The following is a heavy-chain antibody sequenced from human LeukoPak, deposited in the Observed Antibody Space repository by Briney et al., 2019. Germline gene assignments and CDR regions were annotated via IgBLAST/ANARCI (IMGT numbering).Heavy chain of an antibody. CDR3: AKAVMATYRTGAFDI. D-gene: IGHD5-24*01. CDR2: ISWNSGSI. J-gene: IGHJ3*02. Sequence: PGGSLRLSCAASGLTFSTSNINWVRQAPGKGLEWVSGISWNSGSIGYADSVKGRFTISRDNAKNSLYLQMNSLRAEDMALYYCAKAVMATYRTGAFDIWGQGTMVTVSS. CDR1: GLTFSTSN. V-gene: IGHV3-9*03.